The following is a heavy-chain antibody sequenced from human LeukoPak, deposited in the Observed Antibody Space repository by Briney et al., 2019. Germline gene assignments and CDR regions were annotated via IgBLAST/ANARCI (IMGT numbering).Heavy chain of an antibody. V-gene: IGHV3-7*01. CDR3: ARSFYSGSYLFDY. CDR2: IKQDESEK. Sequence: GGSLRLSCAASGFTFSSYWMSWVRQAPGKGLEWVANIKQDESEKYYVDSVKGRFTISRDNAKNSLYLQMNSLRAEDTAVYYCARSFYSGSYLFDYWGQGTLVTVSS. CDR1: GFTFSSYW. J-gene: IGHJ4*02. D-gene: IGHD1-26*01.